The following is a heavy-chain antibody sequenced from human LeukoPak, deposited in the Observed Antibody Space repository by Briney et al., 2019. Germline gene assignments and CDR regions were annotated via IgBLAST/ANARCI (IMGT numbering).Heavy chain of an antibody. Sequence: GGSLRLSCAVTGFTFSNYWMHWVRQAPGKGLVWVSRINSDGSSTNYADSVKGRFTISRDNTKNTLYLQMNSLSAEDTAVYFCTRVGRPIYDYWGQGTLVAVSS. CDR1: GFTFSNYW. CDR3: TRVGRPIYDY. D-gene: IGHD3-10*01. V-gene: IGHV3-74*01. J-gene: IGHJ4*02. CDR2: INSDGSST.